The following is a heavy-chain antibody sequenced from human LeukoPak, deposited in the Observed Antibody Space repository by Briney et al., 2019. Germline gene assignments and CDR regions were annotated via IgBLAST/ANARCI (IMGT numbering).Heavy chain of an antibody. J-gene: IGHJ3*02. CDR1: GFTFSSYS. Sequence: GGSLRLSCAASGFTFSSYSMNWVRQAPGKGLECVSSINSRSSYIYYADSVKGRFTISRDNAKNSLDLQMNSLRAEDTAVYYCARDISPYYYDSSGYYYDAFDIWGQGTMVTVSS. V-gene: IGHV3-21*01. CDR3: ARDISPYYYDSSGYYYDAFDI. D-gene: IGHD3-22*01. CDR2: INSRSSYI.